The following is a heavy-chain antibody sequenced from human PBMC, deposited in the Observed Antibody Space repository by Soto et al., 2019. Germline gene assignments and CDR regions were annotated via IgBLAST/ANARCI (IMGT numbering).Heavy chain of an antibody. CDR2: IDPSDSYT. CDR1: GYSFTSYW. CDR3: ARHRGSIVGATGEYGMDV. V-gene: IGHV5-10-1*01. J-gene: IGHJ6*02. D-gene: IGHD1-26*01. Sequence: GESLRISCKGSGYSFTSYWISWVRQMPGKGLEWMGRIDPSDSYTNYSPSFQGHVTISADKSISTAYLQWSSLKASDTAMYYCARHRGSIVGATGEYGMDVWGQGTTVTVSS.